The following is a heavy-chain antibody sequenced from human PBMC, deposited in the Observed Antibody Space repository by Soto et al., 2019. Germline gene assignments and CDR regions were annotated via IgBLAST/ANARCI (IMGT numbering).Heavy chain of an antibody. Sequence: GGSLRLSCVASEFTLTYKMHWVRQAPGKGLEWVSSISSSSSYIYYADSVKGRFTISRDNAKNSLYLQMNSLRAEDTAVYYSARVVDIEENDYYGIDVWGQGTTVTVSS. CDR2: ISSSSSYI. CDR3: ARVVDIEENDYYGIDV. V-gene: IGHV3-21*01. CDR1: EFTLTYK. J-gene: IGHJ6*02. D-gene: IGHD5-12*01.